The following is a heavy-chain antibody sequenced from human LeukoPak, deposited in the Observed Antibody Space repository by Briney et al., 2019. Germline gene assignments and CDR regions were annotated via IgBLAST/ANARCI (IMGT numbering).Heavy chain of an antibody. Sequence: GRSLRLSCAASGFTFSSYGMHWVRQAPGKGLEWVAVIWYDGSNKYCADSVRGRFTISRDNSKNTLYLQMNSLRAEDTAVYYCAKDRWRTGFFDYWGQGTLVTVSS. CDR3: AKDRWRTGFFDY. CDR1: GFTFSSYG. D-gene: IGHD6-13*01. J-gene: IGHJ4*02. V-gene: IGHV3-33*06. CDR2: IWYDGSNK.